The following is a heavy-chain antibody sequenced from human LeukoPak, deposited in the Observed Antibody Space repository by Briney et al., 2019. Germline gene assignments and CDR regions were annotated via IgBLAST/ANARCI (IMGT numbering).Heavy chain of an antibody. CDR2: IIPIFGTA. CDR3: ARDNSVGDTAWWFDP. J-gene: IGHJ5*02. Sequence: ASVKVPCKASGYTFTSYYMHWVRQAPGQGLEWMGGIIPIFGTANYAQKFQGRVTMTRDMSTSTDYMELISLRSEDTAVYYCARDNSVGDTAWWFDPWGQGTLVTVSS. V-gene: IGHV1-46*01. CDR1: GYTFTSYY. D-gene: IGHD1-26*01.